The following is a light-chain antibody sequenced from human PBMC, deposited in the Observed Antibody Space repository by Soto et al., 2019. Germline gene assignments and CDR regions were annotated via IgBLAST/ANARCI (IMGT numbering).Light chain of an antibody. V-gene: IGKV1-12*01. CDR3: QQADIFQLT. Sequence: DIQMTQFPSSVSASVGDRVTITCRASQPLGAWLAWYQQKPGKAPKLLIYATSTLESGVPSRFSGSGCGTEFTLTISSLQPEDFATYYCQQADIFQLTFGGGTRVEIK. CDR2: ATS. J-gene: IGKJ4*01. CDR1: QPLGAW.